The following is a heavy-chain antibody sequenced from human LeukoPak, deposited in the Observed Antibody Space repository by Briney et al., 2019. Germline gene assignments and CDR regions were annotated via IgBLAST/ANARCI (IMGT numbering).Heavy chain of an antibody. J-gene: IGHJ6*03. Sequence: SVKVSCKASGGTFSSYAISWVRQAPGQGLEWMGRIIPIFGTANCAQKFQGRVTITTDESTSTAYMELSSLRSEDTAVYYCARDRGYYYYYMDVWGKGTTVTVSS. CDR2: IIPIFGTA. CDR1: GGTFSSYA. V-gene: IGHV1-69*05. CDR3: ARDRGYYYYYMDV. D-gene: IGHD3-10*01.